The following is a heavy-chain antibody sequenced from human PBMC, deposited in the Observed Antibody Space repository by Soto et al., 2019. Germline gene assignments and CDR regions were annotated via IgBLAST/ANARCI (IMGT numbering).Heavy chain of an antibody. CDR1: GFTFSSYA. D-gene: IGHD6-13*01. J-gene: IGHJ4*02. CDR2: ISGSGNYT. Sequence: EVQVLESGGGLVQPGGSLRLSCAASGFTFSSYAMSWVRQAPGKGLEWVSAISGSGNYTYYADFVTGRFTVSRDNSRNTLYLQMNGLRGEDTAIYYCTKDGRSTWYFHRWGQGALVTVSS. V-gene: IGHV3-23*01. CDR3: TKDGRSTWYFHR.